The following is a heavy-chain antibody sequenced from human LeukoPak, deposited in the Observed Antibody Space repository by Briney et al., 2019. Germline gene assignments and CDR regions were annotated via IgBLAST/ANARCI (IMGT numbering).Heavy chain of an antibody. V-gene: IGHV6-1*01. CDR2: TYYRSKWYS. D-gene: IGHD3-22*01. Sequence: SQTLSLTCAISGDSVSSNSAAWNWFRQSPSRGLEWLGRTYYRSKWYSDYAVSVKGRITINPDTSKNQFSLQLNSVTPEDTAVYFCARDYDRHDAFDIWGQGTMVTVSS. CDR1: GDSVSSNSAA. J-gene: IGHJ3*02. CDR3: ARDYDRHDAFDI.